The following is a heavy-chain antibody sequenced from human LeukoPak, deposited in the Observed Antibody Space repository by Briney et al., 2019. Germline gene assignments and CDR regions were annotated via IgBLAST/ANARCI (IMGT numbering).Heavy chain of an antibody. V-gene: IGHV1-18*01. CDR3: ARQGYGGHSRGAADY. D-gene: IGHD4-23*01. CDR2: ISANNGNR. CDR1: GYTFTNYG. J-gene: IGHJ4*02. Sequence: ASVKVSCKASGYTFTNYGISWVRQAPGQGLEWMGWISANNGNRNYALRLQDRVSMTTDTSTSTAYMELRSLRSDDTAVYYCARQGYGGHSRGAADYWGQGTLVTVSS.